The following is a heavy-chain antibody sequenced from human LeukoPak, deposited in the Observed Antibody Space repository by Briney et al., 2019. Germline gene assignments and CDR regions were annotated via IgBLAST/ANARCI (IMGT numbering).Heavy chain of an antibody. D-gene: IGHD3-3*01. V-gene: IGHV4-39*07. CDR1: GGSISSSSYY. CDR3: ARGNVLRFLEWSNWFDP. Sequence: SETLSLTCTVSGGSISSSSYYWGWIRQPPGKGLEWIGSIYYSGSTYYNPSLKSRVTISVVTSKNQFSLKLSSVTAADTAVYYCARGNVLRFLEWSNWFDPWGQGTLVTVSS. CDR2: IYYSGST. J-gene: IGHJ5*02.